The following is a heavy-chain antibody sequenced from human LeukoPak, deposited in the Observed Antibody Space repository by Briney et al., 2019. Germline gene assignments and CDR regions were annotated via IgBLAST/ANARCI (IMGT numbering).Heavy chain of an antibody. Sequence: SETLSLTCTVSGGSISSYYWSWIRQPAGKGLEWIGRIYSTGSTNYNPSLKSRVTMSVDTSKNQFSLRLSSVTAADTAVYYCARSSSSWYRLDYWGQGTLVTVSS. CDR2: IYSTGST. V-gene: IGHV4-4*07. J-gene: IGHJ4*02. D-gene: IGHD6-13*01. CDR1: GGSISSYY. CDR3: ARSSSSWYRLDY.